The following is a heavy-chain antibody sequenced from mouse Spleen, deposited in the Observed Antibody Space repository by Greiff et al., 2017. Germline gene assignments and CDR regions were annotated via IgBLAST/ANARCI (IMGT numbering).Heavy chain of an antibody. D-gene: IGHD1-1*01. CDR2: ISYDGSN. CDR3: ARITTGSEYYFDY. V-gene: IGHV3-6*01. CDR1: GYSITSGYY. Sequence: EVHLVESGPGLVKPSQSLSLTCSVTGYSITSGYYWNWIRQFPGNKLEWMGYISYDGSNNYNPSLKNRISITRDTSKNQFFLKLNSVTTEDTATYYCARITTGSEYYFDYWGQGTTLTVSS. J-gene: IGHJ2*01.